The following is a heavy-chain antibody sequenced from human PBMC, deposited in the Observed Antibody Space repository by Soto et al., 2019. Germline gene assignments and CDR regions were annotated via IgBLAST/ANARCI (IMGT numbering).Heavy chain of an antibody. D-gene: IGHD3-3*01. CDR3: ARAVHRRFRPEYFDY. CDR1: GFTFCSYG. V-gene: IGHV3-33*01. CDR2: IWYDGSNK. Sequence: QVQLVESGGGVVQPGRSLRLSCAASGFTFCSYGRHWVRQAPGKGLEWVAVIWYDGSNKYYADSVKGRFTISRDNSKNTLYLQMNSLRAEDTAVYYCARAVHRRFRPEYFDYWGQGTLVTVSS. J-gene: IGHJ4*02.